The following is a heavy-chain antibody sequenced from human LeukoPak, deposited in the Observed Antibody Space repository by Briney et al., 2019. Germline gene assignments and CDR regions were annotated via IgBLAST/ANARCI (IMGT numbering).Heavy chain of an antibody. Sequence: ASVKVSCKASGYTFTSYYMHWVRQAPGQGLEWMGIINPSGGSTSYAQKFQGRVTMTRDTSTSTVYMELSSLRSEDTAVYYCASSDRRGSYAYAFDIWGQGTMVTVSS. J-gene: IGHJ3*02. D-gene: IGHD1-26*01. CDR1: GYTFTSYY. CDR3: ASSDRRGSYAYAFDI. V-gene: IGHV1-46*01. CDR2: INPSGGST.